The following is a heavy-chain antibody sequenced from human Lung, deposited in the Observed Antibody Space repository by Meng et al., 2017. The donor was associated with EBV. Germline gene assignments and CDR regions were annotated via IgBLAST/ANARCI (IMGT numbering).Heavy chain of an antibody. V-gene: IGHV4-34*01. J-gene: IGHJ4*02. CDR1: VGTFNTYS. CDR3: ARGVLLPDY. D-gene: IGHD2-15*01. CDR2: INHRGRT. Sequence: VQLKQWGAALLQPPVTMSPACAGYVGTFNTYSWIWLRQPPGQGLEWVREINHRGRTKYNPSPKRRVTISEAASKNQFSLNLTSVTAADTAVYYCARGVLLPDYWGQGTLVTVSS.